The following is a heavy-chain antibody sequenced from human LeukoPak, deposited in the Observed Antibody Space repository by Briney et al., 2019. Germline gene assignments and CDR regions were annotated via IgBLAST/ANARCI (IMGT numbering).Heavy chain of an antibody. J-gene: IGHJ4*02. D-gene: IGHD3-10*01. CDR1: GYTFTSYD. CDR3: ARASRLTMVRGVIPFGY. CDR2: MNPNSGNT. V-gene: IGHV1-8*01. Sequence: RASVKVSCKASGYTFTSYDINWVRQATGQGLEWMGWMNPNSGNTGYAQKFQGRVTMTRDTSISTAYMELSRLRSDDTAVYYCARASRLTMVRGVIPFGYWGQGTLVTVSS.